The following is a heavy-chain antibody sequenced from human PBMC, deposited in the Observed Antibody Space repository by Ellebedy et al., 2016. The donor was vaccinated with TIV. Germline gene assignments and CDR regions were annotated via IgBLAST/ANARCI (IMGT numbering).Heavy chain of an antibody. CDR1: GFTVSSNY. V-gene: IGHV3-66*01. J-gene: IGHJ6*02. Sequence: PGGSLRLSCAASGFTVSSNYMSWVRQAPGKGLEWVSVIYSGGSTYYADSVKGRFTISRDNSKNTLYLQMNSLRAEDTAVYYCATPMRLELQAYYYGMDVWGQGTTVTVSS. CDR3: ATPMRLELQAYYYGMDV. D-gene: IGHD1-7*01. CDR2: IYSGGST.